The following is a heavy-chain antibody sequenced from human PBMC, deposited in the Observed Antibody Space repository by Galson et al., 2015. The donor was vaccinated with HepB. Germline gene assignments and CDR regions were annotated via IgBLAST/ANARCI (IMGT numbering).Heavy chain of an antibody. CDR3: AKSPHSSSSWYFQDYYYYGMDV. CDR1: GFTVSSNY. D-gene: IGHD6-13*01. V-gene: IGHV3-53*05. J-gene: IGHJ6*02. CDR2: IYSDGRT. Sequence: SLRLSCAVSGFTVSSNYMNWVRQAPGKGLEWVSVIYSDGRTYYADSVKGRFTLSRDNSKSTLYLQMNSLRPEDTAVYYCAKSPHSSSSWYFQDYYYYGMDVWGQGTTVTVSS.